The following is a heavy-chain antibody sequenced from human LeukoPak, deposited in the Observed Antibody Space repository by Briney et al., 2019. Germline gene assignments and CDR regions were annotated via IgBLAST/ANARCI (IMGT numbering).Heavy chain of an antibody. CDR3: TRCDYGDYGHQPPAMDY. CDR2: IRSKAYGGTT. CDR1: GFVFGDYT. V-gene: IGHV3-49*03. D-gene: IGHD4-17*01. Sequence: GGSLRLSCTASGFVFGDYTMSWFRQAPGKGLEWVGFIRSKAYGGTTEYAASVKGRFTISRDDSKSIAYLQMNSLKTEDTAVYYCTRCDYGDYGHQPPAMDYWGQGTLVSVSS. J-gene: IGHJ4*02.